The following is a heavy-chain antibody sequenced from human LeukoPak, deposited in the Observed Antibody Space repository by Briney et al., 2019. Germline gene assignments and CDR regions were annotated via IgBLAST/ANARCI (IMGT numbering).Heavy chain of an antibody. Sequence: ASVKVSCKASGYTFTSHFMHWVRQAPGQGLEWMGIINPRGGSTSYTQKFQGRVTMTRDTSTSTVYMELSRLRSDDTAVYYCARDNRGTDYYYYYYMDVWGKGTTVTVSS. CDR3: ARDNRGTDYYYYYYMDV. J-gene: IGHJ6*03. V-gene: IGHV1-46*01. CDR2: INPRGGST. CDR1: GYTFTSHF. D-gene: IGHD2/OR15-2a*01.